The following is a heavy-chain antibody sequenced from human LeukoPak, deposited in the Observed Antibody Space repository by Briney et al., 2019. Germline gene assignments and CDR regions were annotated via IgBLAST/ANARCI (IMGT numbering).Heavy chain of an antibody. Sequence: GGSLRLSCAASGFTFSSYAMSWVRQAPGKGLEWVSAISGSGGSTYYADSVKGQFTISRDNSKNTLYLQMNSLRAEDTAVYYRAREPIFGVVNPDYYGMDVWGQGTTVTVSS. J-gene: IGHJ6*02. CDR1: GFTFSSYA. CDR2: ISGSGGST. V-gene: IGHV3-23*01. D-gene: IGHD3-3*01. CDR3: AREPIFGVVNPDYYGMDV.